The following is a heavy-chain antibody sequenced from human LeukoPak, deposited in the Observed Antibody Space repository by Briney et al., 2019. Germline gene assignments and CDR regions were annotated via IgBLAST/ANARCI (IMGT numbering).Heavy chain of an antibody. V-gene: IGHV4-59*11. CDR2: IFYSGST. J-gene: IGHJ4*02. CDR3: ARDRVGYSYGSFVY. D-gene: IGHD5-18*01. CDR1: GVSISSHY. Sequence: PSETLSLTCTVSGVSISSHYWSWIRQPPGQGLEWIGYIFYSGSTNYNPPLKSRVTMSVDTSKNQFSLKLSSVTAADTAVYYCARDRVGYSYGSFVYWGQGTLVTVSS.